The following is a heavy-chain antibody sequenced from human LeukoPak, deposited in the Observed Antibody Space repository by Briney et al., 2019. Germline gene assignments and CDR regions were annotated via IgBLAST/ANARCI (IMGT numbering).Heavy chain of an antibody. CDR3: AKHDLEWLLLDY. V-gene: IGHV3-30*02. CDR2: IRYDGSNK. D-gene: IGHD3-3*01. CDR1: GFTFSSYG. J-gene: IGHJ4*02. Sequence: QPGGSLRLSCAASGFTFSSYGMHWVRQAPGKGLEWVAFIRYDGSNKYYADSVKGRFTISRDNSKNTLYLQMNGLRAEDTAVYYCAKHDLEWLLLDYWGQGTLVTVSS.